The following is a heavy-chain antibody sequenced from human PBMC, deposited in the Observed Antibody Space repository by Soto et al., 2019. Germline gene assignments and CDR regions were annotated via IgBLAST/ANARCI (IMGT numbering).Heavy chain of an antibody. Sequence: GASVKVSCKASGGTFSSYAISWVRQAPGQGLEWMGGIIPIFGTANYAQKFQGRVTITADESTSTAYMELSSLRSEDTAVYYCARSANYYDSSGFPWFDPWGQGTLVTAS. CDR1: GGTFSSYA. V-gene: IGHV1-69*13. D-gene: IGHD3-22*01. CDR2: IIPIFGTA. CDR3: ARSANYYDSSGFPWFDP. J-gene: IGHJ5*02.